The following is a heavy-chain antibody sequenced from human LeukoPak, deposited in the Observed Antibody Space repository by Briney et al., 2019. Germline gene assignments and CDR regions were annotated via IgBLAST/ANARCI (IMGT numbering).Heavy chain of an antibody. CDR1: GYTFTTFH. Sequence: ASVKVSCKASGYTFTTFHINWVRQAPGQGPEWMGWVNPDTGNIGFAQKFQGRVTITQNNSVMTVYMELSSLTSEDTAVYYCARRGLVAGIYDLVYGFDIWGQGTMVTVSS. CDR3: ARRGLVAGIYDLVYGFDI. J-gene: IGHJ3*02. CDR2: VNPDTGNI. V-gene: IGHV1-8*03. D-gene: IGHD3/OR15-3a*01.